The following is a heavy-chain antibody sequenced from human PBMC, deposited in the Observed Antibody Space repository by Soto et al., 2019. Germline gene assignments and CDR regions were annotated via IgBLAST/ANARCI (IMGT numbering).Heavy chain of an antibody. Sequence: HVHLVQSGPEVKKPGSSVKVSCKSSGGTFSSSGFSWVRQAPGQGLERMGMIVRSLDTTNYAQKFQARVTITADEVTSTAYMELRSLRSEDTAVYYCARWPQPRYTADPYAVDVWGQGTRVIVSS. J-gene: IGHJ6*02. CDR3: ARWPQPRYTADPYAVDV. CDR1: GGTFSSSG. V-gene: IGHV1-69*11. CDR2: IVRSLDTT. D-gene: IGHD3-16*02.